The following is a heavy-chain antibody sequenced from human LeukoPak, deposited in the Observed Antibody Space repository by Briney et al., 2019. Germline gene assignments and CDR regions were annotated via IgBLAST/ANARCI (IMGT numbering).Heavy chain of an antibody. V-gene: IGHV4-59*01. D-gene: IGHD2-15*01. J-gene: IGHJ4*02. CDR1: GGSISSYY. CDR3: ARSVSIAATPIDY. Sequence: SETLSLTCTVSGGSISSYYWRWIRQPPGKGLKWIGYIYYSGSTNYNPSLKSRVTISVDTSKNQFSLKLSSVTAADTAVYYCARSVSIAATPIDYWGQGTLVTVSS. CDR2: IYYSGST.